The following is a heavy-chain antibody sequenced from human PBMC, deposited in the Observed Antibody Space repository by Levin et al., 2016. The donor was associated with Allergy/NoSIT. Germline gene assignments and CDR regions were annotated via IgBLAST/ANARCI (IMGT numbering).Heavy chain of an antibody. J-gene: IGHJ3*02. CDR3: ARFEKYYDILTGYYPDAFDI. V-gene: IGHV2-26*01. Sequence: SGPTLVKPTETLTLTCTVSGFSLSNSLMGVSWIRQPPGKALEWLAHIFSDDEKSYSRSLKSRLTISKDTSKSQVVLTMTNMDPGDTATYYCARFEKYYDILTGYYPDAFDIWGQGTMVTVSS. CDR2: IFSDDEK. D-gene: IGHD3-9*01. CDR1: GFSLSNSLMG.